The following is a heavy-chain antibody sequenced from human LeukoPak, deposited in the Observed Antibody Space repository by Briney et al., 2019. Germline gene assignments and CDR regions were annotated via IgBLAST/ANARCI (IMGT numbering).Heavy chain of an antibody. CDR3: ARDVGGYNYGYSLDY. D-gene: IGHD5-18*01. Sequence: SETLSLTCTVSGGSISSGGYYWSWIRQHPGKGLEWIGYIYYSGSTYYNPSLKSRVTISVDTSKNQFSLRLSSVTAADTAVYYCARDVGGYNYGYSLDYWGQGTLVSVSS. J-gene: IGHJ4*02. CDR2: IYYSGST. CDR1: GGSISSGGYY. V-gene: IGHV4-31*03.